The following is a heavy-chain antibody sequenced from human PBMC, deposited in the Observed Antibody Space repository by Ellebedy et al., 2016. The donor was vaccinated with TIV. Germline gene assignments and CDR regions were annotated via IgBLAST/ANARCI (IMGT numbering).Heavy chain of an antibody. Sequence: MPSETLSLTCTVSGGAISSNLFYWGWIRQSPGKGLEWIGSLYFSGRTDYNPSLKSRVTISVDTSKNQFSLKLTSVTAADTAVYYCASRGSHHTTSSTGLFDDWGHGTRVTVSS. CDR3: ASRGSHHTTSSTGLFDD. V-gene: IGHV4-39*01. J-gene: IGHJ4*01. D-gene: IGHD3-10*01. CDR1: GGAISSNLFY. CDR2: LYFSGRT.